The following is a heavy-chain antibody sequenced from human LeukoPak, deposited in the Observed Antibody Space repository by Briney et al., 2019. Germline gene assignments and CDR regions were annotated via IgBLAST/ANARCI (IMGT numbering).Heavy chain of an antibody. CDR1: GGSISGYY. Sequence: SETLSLTCTVSGGSISGYYWSWIRQPPGKGLEWIGSINYSGSTHYNPSLKSRITISVDTSKNQFSLKLSSLTAADTAVHYCARQRTTFGGVISIFDYWGQGTLVTVSS. CDR3: ARQRTTFGGVISIFDY. J-gene: IGHJ4*02. V-gene: IGHV4-59*05. D-gene: IGHD3-16*02. CDR2: INYSGST.